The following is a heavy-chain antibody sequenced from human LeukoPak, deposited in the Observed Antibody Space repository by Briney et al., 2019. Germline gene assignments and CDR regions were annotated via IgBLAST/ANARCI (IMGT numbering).Heavy chain of an antibody. J-gene: IGHJ4*02. Sequence: SETLSLTCTVSGGSISSYYWSWIRQPPGKGLEWIGYIYYSGSTNYNPSLKSRVTISVDTSKNQFSLKLSSVTAADAAVYYCARGRSIAAAGTVGYWGQGTLVTVSS. CDR2: IYYSGST. D-gene: IGHD6-13*01. V-gene: IGHV4-59*01. CDR3: ARGRSIAAAGTVGY. CDR1: GGSISSYY.